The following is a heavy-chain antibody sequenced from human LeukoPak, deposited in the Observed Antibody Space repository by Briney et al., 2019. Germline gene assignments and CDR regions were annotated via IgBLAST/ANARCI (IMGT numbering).Heavy chain of an antibody. CDR1: GFTFSSYA. CDR3: ARAGYCGGDCYYFDY. V-gene: IGHV3-30-3*01. J-gene: IGHJ4*02. D-gene: IGHD2-21*02. CDR2: ISYDGSNK. Sequence: GRSLRLSCAASGFTFSSYAMHWVRQAPGKGLEWVALISYDGSNKYYADSVKGRFTISRDNSKNTLYLQMTSLRSEDTAVYYCARAGYCGGDCYYFDYWGQGTLVTVSS.